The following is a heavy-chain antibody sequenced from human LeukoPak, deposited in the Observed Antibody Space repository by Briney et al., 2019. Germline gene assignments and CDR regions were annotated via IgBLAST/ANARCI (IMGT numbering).Heavy chain of an antibody. CDR2: MYSVGTT. CDR1: GFTASANF. Sequence: GGSLRLSCAASGFTASANFMSWVRQAPGKGLEWVSVMYSVGTTFYADSVKGRFTISRDTSKNTLDLQMHSLRVDDTAVYYCARDLSGYSYGFGGDCWGPETLVTVSS. D-gene: IGHD5-18*01. V-gene: IGHV3-66*01. CDR3: ARDLSGYSYGFGGDC. J-gene: IGHJ4*02.